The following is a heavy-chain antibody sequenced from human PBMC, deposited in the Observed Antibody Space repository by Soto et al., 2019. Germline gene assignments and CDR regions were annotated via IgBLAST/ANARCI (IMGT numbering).Heavy chain of an antibody. CDR3: ARWNSYGYYFDY. D-gene: IGHD5-18*01. J-gene: IGHJ4*02. Sequence: PGGSLRLSCAASGFTFSSYGMLWVRQAPGKGLEWVAVIWYNGSKKYYGESVKGRFTISRDNSKNTLYLEMNSLRAEDTAVYYFARWNSYGYYFDYWGQGTLVTVSS. CDR1: GFTFSSYG. CDR2: IWYNGSKK. V-gene: IGHV3-33*01.